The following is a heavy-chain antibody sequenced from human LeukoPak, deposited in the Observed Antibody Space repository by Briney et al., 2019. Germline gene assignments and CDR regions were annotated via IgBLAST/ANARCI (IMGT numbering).Heavy chain of an antibody. V-gene: IGHV1-46*01. D-gene: IGHD6-13*01. CDR2: INPSGGST. CDR3: ARGQYSSSWYL. CDR1: GYTFTSYD. Sequence: ASVKVSCKASGYTFTSYDINWVRQAPGQGLEWMGIINPSGGSTSYAQKFQGRVTMARDTSTSTVYMELSSLRSEDTAVYYCARGQYSSSWYLWGQGTLVTVSS. J-gene: IGHJ4*02.